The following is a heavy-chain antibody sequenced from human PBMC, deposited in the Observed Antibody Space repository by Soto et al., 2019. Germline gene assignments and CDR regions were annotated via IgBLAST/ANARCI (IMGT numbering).Heavy chain of an antibody. CDR1: GGSISSSNW. CDR2: IYHSGST. D-gene: IGHD3-9*01. Sequence: TSETLSLTCAVSGGSISSSNWWSWVRQPPGKGLEWIGEIYHSGSTNYNPSLKSRVTISVDKSKNQFSLKLSSVTAADTAVYYCARAAGRPLTGYYSDYWGQGTLVTVSS. J-gene: IGHJ4*02. V-gene: IGHV4-4*02. CDR3: ARAAGRPLTGYYSDY.